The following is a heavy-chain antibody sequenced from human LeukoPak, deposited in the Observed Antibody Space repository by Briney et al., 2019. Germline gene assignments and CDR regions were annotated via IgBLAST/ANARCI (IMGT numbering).Heavy chain of an antibody. CDR1: GGSFSGYY. V-gene: IGHV4-34*01. CDR3: ARRKVLLRYLGWSPAGYNWFDP. J-gene: IGHJ5*02. D-gene: IGHD3-9*01. CDR2: INHSGST. Sequence: SETLSLTCAVYGGSFSGYYWSWIRQPPGKGLEWIGEINHSGSTNYNPSLKSRVTISVDTSKNQFSLKLSSVTAADTAVYYCARRKVLLRYLGWSPAGYNWFDPWGQGTLVTVSS.